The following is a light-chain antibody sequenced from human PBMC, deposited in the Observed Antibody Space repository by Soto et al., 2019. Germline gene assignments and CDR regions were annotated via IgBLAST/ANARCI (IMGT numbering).Light chain of an antibody. CDR3: CSYMRNSLYV. CDR2: AVS. Sequence: QSALTQPASVSGSPGQSITISCTGTSSDVGDYNYVSWYQQHPGKAPKLMISAVSNRPSGVSDRFSGSKSGNTASLTISALQAEDEADYYCSYMRNSLYVFGTGTKVTVL. J-gene: IGLJ1*01. CDR1: SSDVGDYNY. V-gene: IGLV2-14*01.